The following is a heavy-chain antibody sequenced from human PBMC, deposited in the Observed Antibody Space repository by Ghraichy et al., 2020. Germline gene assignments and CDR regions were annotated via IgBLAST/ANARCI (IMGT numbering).Heavy chain of an antibody. D-gene: IGHD3-3*01. CDR2: ISAYNGNT. CDR1: GYTFTSYG. J-gene: IGHJ4*02. Sequence: ASVKVSCKASGYTFTSYGISWVRQAPGQGLEWMGWISAYNGNTNYAQKLQGRVTMTTDTSTSTAYMELRSLRSDDTAVYYCARLRIGSGYDFWSGYVIDYWGQGTLVTVSS. CDR3: ARLRIGSGYDFWSGYVIDY. V-gene: IGHV1-18*01.